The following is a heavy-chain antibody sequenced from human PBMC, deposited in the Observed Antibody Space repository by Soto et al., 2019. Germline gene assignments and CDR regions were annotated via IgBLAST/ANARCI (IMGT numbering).Heavy chain of an antibody. CDR2: ISGSGGST. Sequence: EVQLLESGGGLVQPGGSLRLSCAASGFTFSSYAMSRVRQAPGKGLEWVSAISGSGGSTYYAGSVKGRFTISRDNSKNTLYLQMNSLRAEDTAVYYCAKEQKDSSSWSELNYWGQGTLVTVSS. CDR1: GFTFSSYA. CDR3: AKEQKDSSSWSELNY. J-gene: IGHJ4*02. V-gene: IGHV3-23*01. D-gene: IGHD6-13*01.